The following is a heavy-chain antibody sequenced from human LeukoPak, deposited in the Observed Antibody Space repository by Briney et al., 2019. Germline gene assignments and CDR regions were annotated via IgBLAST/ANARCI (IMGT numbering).Heavy chain of an antibody. CDR2: INSDGTTT. Sequence: PTGGSLRLSCAGSGFTFSNYWVHWVRHAPGKGLVWVSHINSDGTTTSYADSVKGRFTISRDNAKNTLYLQINSLRAEDTAIYYCEREGDGDKDFDYWAKETLVTVP. CDR3: EREGDGDKDFDY. CDR1: GFTFSNYW. D-gene: IGHD5-24*01. J-gene: IGHJ4*02. V-gene: IGHV3-74*01.